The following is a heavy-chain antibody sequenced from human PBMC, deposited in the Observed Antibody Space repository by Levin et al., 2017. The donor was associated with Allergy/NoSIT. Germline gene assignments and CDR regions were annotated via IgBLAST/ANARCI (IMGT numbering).Heavy chain of an antibody. CDR3: ARVLSAISASGPEY. Sequence: MASETLSLTCTVSGGSISSSSYQWGWIRQPPGKGLEWIGNIYYSGSTSYNPSLKNRVTLSIDTSKNQLFLKLTSVTAAETAVYYCARVLSAISASGPEYLGQGILVTVSS. D-gene: IGHD6-13*01. V-gene: IGHV4-39*07. J-gene: IGHJ4*02. CDR2: IYYSGST. CDR1: GGSISSSSYQ.